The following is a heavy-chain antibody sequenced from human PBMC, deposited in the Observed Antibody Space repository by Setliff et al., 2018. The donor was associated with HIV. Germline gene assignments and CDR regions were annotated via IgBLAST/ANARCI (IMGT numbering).Heavy chain of an antibody. CDR3: ARHTVHTTHSLDFGSPNRDYYYGMDV. D-gene: IGHD1-1*01. CDR1: AYSFTTFW. J-gene: IGHJ6*02. CDR2: IYPGDSDT. V-gene: IGHV5-51*01. Sequence: PGESLKISCKGSAYSFTTFWIAWVRQMPGKGLEWMGIIYPGDSDTTYSPSFQGQVTISVDKSISTAYLQWSSLKASDSAMYYCARHTVHTTHSLDFGSPNRDYYYGMDVWGQGTTVTVSS.